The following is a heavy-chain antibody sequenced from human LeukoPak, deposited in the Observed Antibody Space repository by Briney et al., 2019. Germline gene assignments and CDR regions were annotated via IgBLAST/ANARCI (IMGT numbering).Heavy chain of an antibody. CDR3: AKDRLIVVVPAAIDAFDI. CDR1: GFTFSSYG. V-gene: IGHV3-30*02. D-gene: IGHD2-2*01. J-gene: IGHJ3*02. Sequence: GGSLRLSCAASGFTFSSYGMHWVRQAPGKGLEWVAFIRYDGSNKYYADSVKGRFTISRDNSKNTLYLQMNSLRAEDTAVYYCAKDRLIVVVPAAIDAFDIWGQGTMVTVSS. CDR2: IRYDGSNK.